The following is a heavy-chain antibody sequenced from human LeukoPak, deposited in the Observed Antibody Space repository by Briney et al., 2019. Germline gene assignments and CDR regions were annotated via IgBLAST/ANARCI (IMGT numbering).Heavy chain of an antibody. CDR1: GFTFSSYG. CDR2: ISSNGGST. D-gene: IGHD4-11*01. J-gene: IGHJ4*02. CDR3: AKVQGFSPYYFDY. V-gene: IGHV3-64*01. Sequence: GGSLRLSCAASGFTFSSYGMHWVRQAPGKGLEYVSAISSNGGSTYYANSVKGRFTISRDNSKNTLYLQMNSLRAEDTAVYYCAKVQGFSPYYFDYWGQGTLVTVSS.